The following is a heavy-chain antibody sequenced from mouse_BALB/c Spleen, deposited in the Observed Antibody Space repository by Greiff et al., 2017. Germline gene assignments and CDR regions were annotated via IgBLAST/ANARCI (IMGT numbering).Heavy chain of an antibody. J-gene: IGHJ3*01. CDR3: TREGSSGYVFAY. CDR2: ISSGGSYT. D-gene: IGHD3-1*01. V-gene: IGHV5-6-4*01. Sequence: EVKLMESGGGLVKPGGSLKLSCAASGFTFSSYTMSWVRQTPEKRLEWVATISSGGSYTYYPDSVKGRFTISRDNAKNTLYLQMSSLKSEDTAMYYCTREGSSGYVFAYWGQGTLVTVSA. CDR1: GFTFSSYT.